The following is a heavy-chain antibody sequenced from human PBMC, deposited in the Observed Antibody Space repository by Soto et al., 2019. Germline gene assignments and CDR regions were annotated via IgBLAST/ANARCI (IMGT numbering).Heavy chain of an antibody. D-gene: IGHD2-8*02. Sequence: EVRLLESGGALVQPGGSLRLSCAASGFTFGSYAMTWVRQAPGKGLEWVSIITGSGTSAYYADSVKGRFTISRDNSKNTLYLQMNSLRAEDTAVYFCARGGTGTNWGQGTLVTVSS. CDR3: ARGGTGTN. J-gene: IGHJ4*02. V-gene: IGHV3-23*01. CDR2: ITGSGTSA. CDR1: GFTFGSYA.